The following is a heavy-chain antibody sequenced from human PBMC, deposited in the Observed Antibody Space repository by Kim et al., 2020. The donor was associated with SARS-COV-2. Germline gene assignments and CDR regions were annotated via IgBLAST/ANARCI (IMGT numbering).Heavy chain of an antibody. D-gene: IGHD5-12*01. CDR3: ARKGDSGYDHNWFDP. V-gene: IGHV4-30-4*01. CDR2: IHHSGST. CDR1: GGSITNDDYY. J-gene: IGHJ5*02. Sequence: SETLSLTCTVSGGSITNDDYYWSWIRQPPGKGLEWIGYIHHSGSTYYNPSLRSRLTLSIDTSKKQFSLSLRSVTAADRAVYYCARKGDSGYDHNWFDPWG.